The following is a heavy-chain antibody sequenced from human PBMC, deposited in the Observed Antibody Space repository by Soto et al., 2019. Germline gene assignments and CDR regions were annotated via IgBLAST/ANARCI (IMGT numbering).Heavy chain of an antibody. D-gene: IGHD1-26*01. V-gene: IGHV4-30-2*01. Sequence: LSLTCAVSGGSISSGGYSWSWIRQPPGKGLEWIGSIYHSGSTYYNPSLKSRVTISVDRSKNQFSLKVSSVTAADTAVYYCARGLGANWFDPWGQGTLVTVSS. CDR2: IYHSGST. CDR1: GGSISSGGYS. J-gene: IGHJ5*02. CDR3: ARGLGANWFDP.